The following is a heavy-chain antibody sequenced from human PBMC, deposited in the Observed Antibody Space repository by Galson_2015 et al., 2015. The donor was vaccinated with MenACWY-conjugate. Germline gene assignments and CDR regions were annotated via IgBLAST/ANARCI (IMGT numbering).Heavy chain of an antibody. CDR3: AKDSSGRFTSGSNFFDY. V-gene: IGHV3-23*01. CDR1: GFTFSSSP. CDR2: ISGSGITT. Sequence: SLRLSCAASGFTFSSSPMNWVREAPGKGLEWVSGISGSGITTYYGDSVKGRFTISRDNSKNTLYLQMNNLRAEDTALYYCAKDSSGRFTSGSNFFDYWGQGTLATVSS. J-gene: IGHJ4*02. D-gene: IGHD6-25*01.